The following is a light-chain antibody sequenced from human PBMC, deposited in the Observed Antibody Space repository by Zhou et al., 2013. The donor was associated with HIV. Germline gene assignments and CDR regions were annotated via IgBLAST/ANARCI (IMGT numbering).Light chain of an antibody. Sequence: IQLTQSPAFMSASIGERVTITCRASQDIGDYLAWYQHKPGKAPKLLIYSASTLQTGVPSGFSGGRSGTHFTLTISSLRPEDVATYFCQKYDSALVTFGGGTKVEI. CDR1: QDIGDY. CDR3: QKYDSALVT. V-gene: IGKV1-27*01. CDR2: SAS. J-gene: IGKJ4*01.